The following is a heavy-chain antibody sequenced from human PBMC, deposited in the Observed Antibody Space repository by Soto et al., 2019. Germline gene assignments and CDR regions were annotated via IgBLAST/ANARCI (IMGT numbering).Heavy chain of an antibody. D-gene: IGHD3-22*01. V-gene: IGHV1-2*04. CDR2: INPNSGGT. CDR1: GYTFTGYY. CDR3: ARVGHYYDSSGYSRGVDAFDI. J-gene: IGHJ3*02. Sequence: ASLKVSCKASGYTFTGYYMHWVRQAPGQGLEWMGWINPNSGGTNYAQKFQGWVTMTRDTSISTAYMELSRLRSDDTAVYYCARVGHYYDSSGYSRGVDAFDIWG.